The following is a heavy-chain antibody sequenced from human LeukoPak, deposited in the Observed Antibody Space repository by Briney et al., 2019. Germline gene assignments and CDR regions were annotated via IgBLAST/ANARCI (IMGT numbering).Heavy chain of an antibody. V-gene: IGHV3-23*01. CDR2: ITDAVGST. D-gene: IGHD7-27*01. CDR1: GFTFSSSS. CDR3: AKGERGTDY. Sequence: GGSLRLSCAASGFTFSSSSISWVRQAPGKGLEWVSAITDAVGSTHYADSVKGRFTISSDNSKNTVYLQMNSLRAEDAAIYYCAKGERGTDYWGQGTLVTVSS. J-gene: IGHJ4*02.